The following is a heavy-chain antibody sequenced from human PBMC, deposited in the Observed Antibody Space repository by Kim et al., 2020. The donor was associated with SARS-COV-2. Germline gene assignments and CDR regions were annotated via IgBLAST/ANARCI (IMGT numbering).Heavy chain of an antibody. CDR3: AKGWEYFDY. D-gene: IGHD1-26*01. J-gene: IGHJ4*02. Sequence: GGSLRLSCAASGFTFSSYAMSWVRQAPGKGLEWVSDFYSGGSSTYYADSVKGRFTISRDNSRNTLYLQMNSLRAEDTAVYYCAKGWEYFDYWGQGTLVTV. CDR2: FYSGGSST. V-gene: IGHV3-23*03. CDR1: GFTFSSYA.